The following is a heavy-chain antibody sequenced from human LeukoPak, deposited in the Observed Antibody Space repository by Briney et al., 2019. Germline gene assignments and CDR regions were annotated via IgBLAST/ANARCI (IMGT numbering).Heavy chain of an antibody. V-gene: IGHV3-21*06. CDR2: ISDTSSDI. CDR1: GFTLSSYA. D-gene: IGHD3-22*01. Sequence: GRSLRLACAASGFTLSSYAMNWVRQAPGKGLEWVSSISDTSSDISYADSVKGRFTISRDNAKNSVFLQMNSLRVEDTAVYYCASSKWFYFDSWGQGTLVTVSS. J-gene: IGHJ4*02. CDR3: ASSKWFYFDS.